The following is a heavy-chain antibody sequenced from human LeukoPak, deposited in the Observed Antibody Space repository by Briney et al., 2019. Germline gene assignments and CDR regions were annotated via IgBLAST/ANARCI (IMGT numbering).Heavy chain of an antibody. V-gene: IGHV4-31*03. CDR2: IYYSGST. J-gene: IGHJ4*02. CDR3: ARSSGNYFDY. Sequence: SETLSLTCTVSGASISSGGYYWSWIRQHPGRGLEWIGYIYYSGSTYYSPSLKSRVAISVDTSKDQFSLNLSSVTAADTAVYYCARSSGNYFDYWGQGTLVTVSS. D-gene: IGHD3-10*01. CDR1: GASISSGGYY.